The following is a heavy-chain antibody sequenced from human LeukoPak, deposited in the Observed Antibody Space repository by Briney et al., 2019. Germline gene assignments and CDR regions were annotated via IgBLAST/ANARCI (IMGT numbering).Heavy chain of an antibody. J-gene: IGHJ3*02. D-gene: IGHD3-9*01. Sequence: GGSLRLSWAASGFTFSGFDMHWVRQASGQGLEWVGRIRSKANHYAPAYAASVKGRITISRDDSKNTAYLQMNTLRAEDKAVYYCARDSDILASDAFDIWGQGPMVTVSS. CDR1: GFTFSGFD. CDR3: ARDSDILASDAFDI. V-gene: IGHV3-73*01. CDR2: IRSKANHYAP.